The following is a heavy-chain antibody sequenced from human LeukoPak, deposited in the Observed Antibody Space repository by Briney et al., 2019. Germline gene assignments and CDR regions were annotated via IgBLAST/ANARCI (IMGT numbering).Heavy chain of an antibody. Sequence: PGGSLRLSCADSAFTLSGSTIHWVRQASGKGLEWVGRIRSKANSYATSYAASMKGRFTISRDDSKNTAYLQMNSLKIENTAVYFCTRGNRGDYPYDSFDIWGQGTIVTVSS. CDR1: AFTLSGST. D-gene: IGHD4-17*01. CDR2: IRSKANSYAT. J-gene: IGHJ3*02. V-gene: IGHV3-73*01. CDR3: TRGNRGDYPYDSFDI.